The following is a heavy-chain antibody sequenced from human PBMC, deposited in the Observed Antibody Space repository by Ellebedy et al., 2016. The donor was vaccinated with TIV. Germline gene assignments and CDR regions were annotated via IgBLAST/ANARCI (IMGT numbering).Heavy chain of an antibody. CDR3: ARHRTATVPNDY. CDR1: GYIFIKHW. CDR2: IHPGGSTT. J-gene: IGHJ4*02. Sequence: GESLKISXQGFGYIFIKHWIGWVRQRPGKGLEWMGIIHPGGSTTRSNPSLEGHVTISVDNSITTAYLQWSSLRASDSAIYYSARHRTATVPNDYWGQGTLLSVSS. V-gene: IGHV5-51*01.